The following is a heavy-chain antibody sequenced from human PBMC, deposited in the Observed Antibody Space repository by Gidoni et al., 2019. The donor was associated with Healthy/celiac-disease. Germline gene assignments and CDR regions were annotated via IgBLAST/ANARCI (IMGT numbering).Heavy chain of an antibody. J-gene: IGHJ4*02. D-gene: IGHD6-13*01. V-gene: IGHV4-34*01. CDR3: ARVGYSRRGLDY. Sequence: QVQLQQWGAGLLKPSETLSLTCAVYGGSFSGYYWSWIRQPPGKGLEWIGEINHSGSTNYNPSLKSRVTISVDTSKNQFSLKLSSVTAADTAVYYCARVGYSRRGLDYWGQGTLVTVSS. CDR1: GGSFSGYY. CDR2: INHSGST.